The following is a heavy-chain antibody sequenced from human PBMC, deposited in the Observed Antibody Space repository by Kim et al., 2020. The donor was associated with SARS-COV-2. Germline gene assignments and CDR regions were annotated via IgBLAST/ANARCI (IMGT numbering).Heavy chain of an antibody. Sequence: IYYADSVKGRFTISRDNAKNSLYLQMNSLRAEDTAVYYCARVNYDRELDYWGQGTLVTVSS. CDR2: I. V-gene: IGHV3-21*01. J-gene: IGHJ4*02. D-gene: IGHD3-22*01. CDR3: ARVNYDRELDY.